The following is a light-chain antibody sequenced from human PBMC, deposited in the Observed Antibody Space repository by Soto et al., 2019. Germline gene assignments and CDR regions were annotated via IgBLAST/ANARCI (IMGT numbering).Light chain of an antibody. J-gene: IGLJ7*01. CDR2: DTR. V-gene: IGLV7-46*01. CDR1: TGAVISGHY. Sequence: AVVTQEPSLTVSPGGTVTLTCGSSTGAVISGHYPYWFQQKPGQAPRTLIYDTRNKHSWTPARFSGSLLGGKAALTLSGAQPEDEAVYYCLVSLSGARVFGGGTQLTVL. CDR3: LVSLSGARV.